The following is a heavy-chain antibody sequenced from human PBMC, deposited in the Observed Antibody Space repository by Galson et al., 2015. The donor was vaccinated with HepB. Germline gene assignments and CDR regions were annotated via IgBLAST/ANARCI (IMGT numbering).Heavy chain of an antibody. CDR3: AKGGTWLRSPFDY. V-gene: IGHV3-30*02. CDR1: GFTFSTYG. J-gene: IGHJ4*02. Sequence: SLRLSCAASGFTFSTYGILWVRQAPGKGLEWVAFIRYDGSNKFYADSVKGRFTISRDNSKNTLYLQMNSLRAEDTAVYYCAKGGTWLRSPFDYWGQGTLVTVSS. CDR2: IRYDGSNK. D-gene: IGHD5-12*01.